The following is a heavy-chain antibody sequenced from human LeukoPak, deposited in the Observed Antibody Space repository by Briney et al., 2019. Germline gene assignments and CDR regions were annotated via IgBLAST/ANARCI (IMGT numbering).Heavy chain of an antibody. CDR2: INTDGSST. V-gene: IGHV3-74*01. J-gene: IGHJ3*02. CDR3: ARDPDFSNYGYHDAFDI. Sequence: GRSLRLSCAASGFTFSSYWMHWVRQAPGKGLVWVSRINTDGSSTSYADSVKGRFTISRDNAKNTLYLQMNSLRAEDTAVYYCARDPDFSNYGYHDAFDIWGQGTMVTVSS. D-gene: IGHD4-11*01. CDR1: GFTFSSYW.